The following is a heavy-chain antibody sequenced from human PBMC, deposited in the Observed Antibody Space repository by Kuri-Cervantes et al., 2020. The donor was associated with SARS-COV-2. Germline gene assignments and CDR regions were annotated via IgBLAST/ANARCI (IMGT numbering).Heavy chain of an antibody. CDR2: IYTSGST. J-gene: IGHJ6*03. D-gene: IGHD3-3*01. CDR3: ARGTSKIFGVAIYYYYYYMDV. V-gene: IGHV4-4*07. CDR1: GGSISSYY. Sequence: SETLSLTCTVSGGSISSYYWSWIRQPAGKGLEWIGRIYTSGSTNYNPSLKSRVTISVDTSKNQFSLKLSSVTAADTAVYYCARGTSKIFGVAIYYYYYYMDVWGKGTTVTVSS.